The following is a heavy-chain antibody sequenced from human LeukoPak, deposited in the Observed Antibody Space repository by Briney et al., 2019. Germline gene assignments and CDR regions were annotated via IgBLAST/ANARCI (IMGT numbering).Heavy chain of an antibody. Sequence: GASVKVSCKASGYTFTGYYVHWVRQAPGQGLEWMGWISAYNGNTNYAQKLQGRVTMTTDTSTSTAYMELRSLRSDDTAVYYCARACGDWVCYFDCWGQGTLVTVSS. CDR1: GYTFTGYY. D-gene: IGHD2-21*02. V-gene: IGHV1-18*04. CDR3: ARACGDWVCYFDC. CDR2: ISAYNGNT. J-gene: IGHJ4*02.